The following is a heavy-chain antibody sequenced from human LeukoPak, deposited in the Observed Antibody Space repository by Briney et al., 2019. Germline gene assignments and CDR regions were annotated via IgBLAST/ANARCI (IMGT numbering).Heavy chain of an antibody. J-gene: IGHJ4*02. V-gene: IGHV1-2*02. CDR3: ASDSYGGKWSLGF. Sequence: ASMKLYCTASGFTFTGYYIHWVRQAPGQGLEWMGWVNPNNGGTNYAQMFEGKVTMTRDTSINTAYMELSRLRSDDTAVYYCASDSYGGKWSLGFWGQGTLVTVSS. CDR2: VNPNNGGT. D-gene: IGHD4-23*01. CDR1: GFTFTGYY.